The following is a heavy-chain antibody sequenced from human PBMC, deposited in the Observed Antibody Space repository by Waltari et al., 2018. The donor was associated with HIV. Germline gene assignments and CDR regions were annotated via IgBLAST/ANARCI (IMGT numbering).Heavy chain of an antibody. CDR1: GYSISSGYY. D-gene: IGHD6-6*01. CDR2: FWRTGST. V-gene: IGHV4-38-2*01. Sequence: QVQLQESGPGLVKPSETLSLTCAVSGYSISSGYYWGGLRQPPGKGLEWIGSFWRTGSTYYNPSLKSRVTISGDTSKNQFSLNLTSVTAADTAVYFCARLPYSTSRFDYWGQRTLVTVSS. J-gene: IGHJ4*02. CDR3: ARLPYSTSRFDY.